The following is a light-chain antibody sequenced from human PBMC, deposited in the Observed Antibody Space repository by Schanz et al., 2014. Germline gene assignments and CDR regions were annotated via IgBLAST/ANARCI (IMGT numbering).Light chain of an antibody. J-gene: IGLJ2*01. CDR3: QTWHPGILV. CDR2: VNSDGSH. Sequence: QLVLTQSPSASASLGASVRLTCTLSSGHSNYAIAWHQQQPEKGPRYLMKVNSDGSHTKGDGIPDRFSGSSSGAERHLTISSLQSEDEADYHCQTWHPGILVFGGGTKLTVL. V-gene: IGLV4-69*01. CDR1: SGHSNYA.